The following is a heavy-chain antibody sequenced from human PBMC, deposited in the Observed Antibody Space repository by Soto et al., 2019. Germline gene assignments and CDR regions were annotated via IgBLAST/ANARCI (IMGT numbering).Heavy chain of an antibody. J-gene: IGHJ6*02. CDR2: INPSGGST. CDR1: GYTFINYY. D-gene: IGHD2-21*02. Sequence: QVQLVQTGAEVKKPGASVKVSCKASGYTFINYYMYWVRQAPGQGLEWMGMINPSGGSTRYAQKFQGRVTMTRYTSTRTVYMELSSLRSEDTAVYYCARDAIRLRVTASVMSYGMDVWGQGTTATVSS. V-gene: IGHV1-46*01. CDR3: ARDAIRLRVTASVMSYGMDV.